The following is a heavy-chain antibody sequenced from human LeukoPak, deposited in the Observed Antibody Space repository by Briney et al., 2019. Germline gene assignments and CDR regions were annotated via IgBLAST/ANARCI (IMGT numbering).Heavy chain of an antibody. Sequence: GGSLRLSCAASGFTFSSYGMHWVRQTPGKGLEWVATIRYDGRSIYYADSVKGRLTISRDNSKSTLYLQMSSLRAEDTAVYYCARDAYSRPTNWFDPWGQGTLVTVSS. D-gene: IGHD4-11*01. V-gene: IGHV3-30*02. CDR1: GFTFSSYG. CDR3: ARDAYSRPTNWFDP. CDR2: IRYDGRSI. J-gene: IGHJ5*02.